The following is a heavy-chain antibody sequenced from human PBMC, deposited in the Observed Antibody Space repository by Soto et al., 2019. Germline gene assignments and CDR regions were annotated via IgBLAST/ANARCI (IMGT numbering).Heavy chain of an antibody. V-gene: IGHV5-51*01. Sequence: PGESLKISCKGSGYSLTSYWIGWVRQMPGKGLEWMGIIYPGDSDTRYSPSFQGQVTISADKSISTAYLRWSSLKASDTAMYYCARGPYYDFWSGYYDWFDPWGQGTLVTVSS. J-gene: IGHJ5*02. CDR3: ARGPYYDFWSGYYDWFDP. D-gene: IGHD3-3*01. CDR2: IYPGDSDT. CDR1: GYSLTSYW.